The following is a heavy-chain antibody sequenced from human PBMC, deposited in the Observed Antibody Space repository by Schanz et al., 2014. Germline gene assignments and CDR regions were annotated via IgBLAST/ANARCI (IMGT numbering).Heavy chain of an antibody. J-gene: IGHJ4*02. CDR1: GGTFSSYT. V-gene: IGHV1-69*02. D-gene: IGHD3-10*01. Sequence: QVQLVQSGAEVKKPGSSVKVSCTASGGTFSSYTINWVRQAPGQGLEWMGRIIPILHIADYAQRFQGRVTVTADRSTSTAYMELSSLRAEDTARYYCATDLPRDYGSWTYYDFDYWGQGTLVTVSS. CDR3: ATDLPRDYGSWTYYDFDY. CDR2: IIPILHIA.